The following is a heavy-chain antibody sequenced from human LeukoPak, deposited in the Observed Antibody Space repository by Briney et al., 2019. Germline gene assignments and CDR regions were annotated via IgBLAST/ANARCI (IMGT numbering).Heavy chain of an antibody. CDR2: IRYDGSNK. V-gene: IGHV3-30*02. CDR1: GFTFSSYD. CDR3: ARGGIIAARPGHYYYYMDV. D-gene: IGHD6-6*01. J-gene: IGHJ6*03. Sequence: GGSLRLSCAASGFTFSSYDIHWVRQAPGKGLEWVAFIRYDGSNKYYADYVRGRFTISRDNSKNTLYLQMNSLRAEDTAVYFCARGGIIAARPGHYYYYMDVWGKGTTVTVSS.